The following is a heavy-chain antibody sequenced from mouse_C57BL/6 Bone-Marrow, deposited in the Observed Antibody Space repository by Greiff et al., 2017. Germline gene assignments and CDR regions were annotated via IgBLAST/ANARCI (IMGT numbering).Heavy chain of an antibody. Sequence: VQLQQSGAELVRPGASVKLSCTASGFHIKAYYMHWVKQRPEQGLAWLGRIDPEDGDTEYTPKFQGNATMTAATSANTAYLQLSSLTSADTAVYFCARGDGNYRFAYWGQGTLVTVSA. CDR3: ARGDGNYRFAY. CDR1: GFHIKAYY. J-gene: IGHJ3*01. CDR2: IDPEDGDT. V-gene: IGHV14-1*01. D-gene: IGHD2-1*01.